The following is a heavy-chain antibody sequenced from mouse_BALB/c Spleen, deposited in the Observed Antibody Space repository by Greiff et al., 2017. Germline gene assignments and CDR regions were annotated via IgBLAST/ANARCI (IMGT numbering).Heavy chain of an antibody. CDR1: GFTFSSYA. J-gene: IGHJ2*01. D-gene: IGHD2-10*02. CDR2: ISSGGSYT. Sequence: EVKLMESGGGLVKPGGSLKLSCAASGFTFSSYAMSWVRQSPEKRLEWVAEISSGGSYTYYPDTVTGRFTISRDNAKNTLYLEMSSLRSEDTAMYYCARDQYGNYFDYGGQGTTLTVSS. CDR3: ARDQYGNYFDY. V-gene: IGHV5-9-4*01.